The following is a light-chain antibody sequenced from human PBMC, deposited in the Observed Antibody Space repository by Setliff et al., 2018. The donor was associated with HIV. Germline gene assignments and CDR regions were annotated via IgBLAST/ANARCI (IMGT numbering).Light chain of an antibody. Sequence: QSVLTQPASVSGSPGQSITISCTGTSSXVGRYNLVSWYQQHPGKAPKLMIYQATKRPSGVSNRFSGSKSGNTASLTSSGLQAEDEAAYYCCSNTGSNTYVFGTGTKVTVL. V-gene: IGLV2-23*01. J-gene: IGLJ1*01. CDR3: CSNTGSNTYV. CDR2: QAT. CDR1: SSXVGRYNL.